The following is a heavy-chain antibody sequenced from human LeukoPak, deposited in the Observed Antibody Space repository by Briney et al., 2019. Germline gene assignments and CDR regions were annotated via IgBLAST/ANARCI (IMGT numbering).Heavy chain of an antibody. D-gene: IGHD2-15*01. CDR3: ARYVVAATRYYYYGMDV. V-gene: IGHV1-69*13. CDR2: IIPIFGTA. CDR1: GGTFSSYA. Sequence: SAKVSCKASGGTFSSYAISWVRQAPGQGLEWMGGIIPIFGTANYAQKFQGRVTITADESTSTAYMELSSLRSEDTAVYYCARYVVAATRYYYYGMDVWGQGTTVTVSS. J-gene: IGHJ6*02.